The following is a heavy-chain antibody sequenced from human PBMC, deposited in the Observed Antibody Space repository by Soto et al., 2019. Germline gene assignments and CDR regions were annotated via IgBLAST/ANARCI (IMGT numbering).Heavy chain of an antibody. V-gene: IGHV3-48*03. CDR1: VFSVRSFA. CDR3: ARENSVQAWLHHFDH. J-gene: IGHJ4*02. D-gene: IGHD5-18*01. Sequence: GPLRIACEASVFSVRSFAMNWVRQAPGRGLEWVSYISDDGASIYYADSLKGRFTISRDNAKNSLSLQMNNLRAEDTAVYYCARENSVQAWLHHFDHWGLGTLVTVSS. CDR2: ISDDGASI.